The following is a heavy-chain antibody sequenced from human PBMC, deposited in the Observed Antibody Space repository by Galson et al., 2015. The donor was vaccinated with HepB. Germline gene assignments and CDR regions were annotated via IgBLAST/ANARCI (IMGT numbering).Heavy chain of an antibody. J-gene: IGHJ4*02. V-gene: IGHV3-21*01. CDR2: ISSSSSYI. CDR3: ARDYYYGSGSYYKFDY. D-gene: IGHD3-10*01. Sequence: SLRLSCAASGFTFSSYSMNWVRQAPGKGLEWVSSISSSSSYIYYADSVKGRFTISRDNAKNSLYLQMNSLRAEDTAVYYCARDYYYGSGSYYKFDYWGQGTLVTVSS. CDR1: GFTFSSYS.